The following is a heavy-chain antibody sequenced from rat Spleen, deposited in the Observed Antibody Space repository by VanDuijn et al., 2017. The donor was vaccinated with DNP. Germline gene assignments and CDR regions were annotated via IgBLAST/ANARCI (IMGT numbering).Heavy chain of an antibody. Sequence: EVQLVESGGGLVQPGRSLKLSCAASGFTFSDYAMAWVRQAPKKGLEWVASISSDGGSTSYRDSVKGRFTISRDNAKSTLYLQMDSLRSEDTATYYCTTDFERGYWGQGVMVTVSS. J-gene: IGHJ2*01. CDR2: ISSDGGST. V-gene: IGHV5-20*01. D-gene: IGHD1-11*01. CDR3: TTDFERGY. CDR1: GFTFSDYA.